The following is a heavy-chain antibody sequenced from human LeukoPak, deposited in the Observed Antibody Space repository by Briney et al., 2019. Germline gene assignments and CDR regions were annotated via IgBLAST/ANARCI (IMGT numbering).Heavy chain of an antibody. Sequence: PSETLSLTCAVSGGSISSNNWWTWVRQPSTKGLEWIAEMHLSGSTNYNPSLKSRVTISIDKSRNQFSLTLTSVTAADTAVYYCATASSKSLPNWGQGTLVTVSS. CDR3: ATASSKSLPN. V-gene: IGHV4-4*02. CDR2: MHLSGST. D-gene: IGHD5/OR15-5a*01. CDR1: GGSISSNNW. J-gene: IGHJ4*02.